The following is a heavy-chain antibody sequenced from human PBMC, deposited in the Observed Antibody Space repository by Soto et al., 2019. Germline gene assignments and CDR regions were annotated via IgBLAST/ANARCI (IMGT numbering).Heavy chain of an antibody. Sequence: QVQLVESGGGVVQPGRSLRLSCAASGFSFSSFGMHWVRQAPGKGLEWVAVIWYDGSNKYYSDSVKGRFTISRDNSKNTLSLQMNSLKAEDTAVYFCARSVSYVTTARYYYAMDVWGQGDAVTVS. V-gene: IGHV3-33*01. CDR2: IWYDGSNK. J-gene: IGHJ6*02. D-gene: IGHD3-10*02. CDR1: GFSFSSFG. CDR3: ARSVSYVTTARYYYAMDV.